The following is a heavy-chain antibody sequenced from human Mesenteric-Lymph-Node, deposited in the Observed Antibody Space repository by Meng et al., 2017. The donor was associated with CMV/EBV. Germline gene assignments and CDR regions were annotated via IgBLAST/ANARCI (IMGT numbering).Heavy chain of an antibody. D-gene: IGHD6-13*01. V-gene: IGHV3-23*01. Sequence: GESLKISCAVSGFTFSNYAMSWVRRAPGKGLEWVSAISGSGHSTYYADSVKGRFTISRDNSKNTLYLQMNSLRAEDTAVYYCAIRGAAAGFNWFDPWGQGTLVTVSS. CDR1: GFTFSNYA. J-gene: IGHJ5*02. CDR3: AIRGAAAGFNWFDP. CDR2: ISGSGHST.